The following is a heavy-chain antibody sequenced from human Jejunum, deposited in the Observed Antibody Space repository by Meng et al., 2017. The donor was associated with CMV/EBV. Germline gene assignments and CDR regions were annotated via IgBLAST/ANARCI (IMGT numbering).Heavy chain of an antibody. CDR2: IIPIVGAT. CDR1: GGTFSSYP. V-gene: IGHV1-69*08. J-gene: IGHJ5*02. CDR3: AREPTVVSGRPNWFDP. Sequence: SGGTFSSYPSSWVRQVPGQGLEWMGRIIPIVGATNYAQKFQGRVTITADKSTSIAYMELSSLKSEDTAVYYCAREPTVVSGRPNWFDPWGQGTLVTVSS. D-gene: IGHD4-23*01.